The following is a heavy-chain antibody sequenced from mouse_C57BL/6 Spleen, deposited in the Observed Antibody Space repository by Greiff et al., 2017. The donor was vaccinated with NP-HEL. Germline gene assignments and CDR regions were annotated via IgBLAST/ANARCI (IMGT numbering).Heavy chain of an antibody. Sequence: EVKLQESGGGLVQPGGSLKLSCAASGFTFSDYYMYWVRQTPEKRLEWVAYISNGGGSTYYPDTVKGRFTISRDNAKNTLYLQMSRLKSEDTAMYYCARRYDYAFDYWGQGTTLTVSS. CDR3: ARRYDYAFDY. CDR1: GFTFSDYY. J-gene: IGHJ2*01. CDR2: ISNGGGST. D-gene: IGHD2-4*01. V-gene: IGHV5-12*01.